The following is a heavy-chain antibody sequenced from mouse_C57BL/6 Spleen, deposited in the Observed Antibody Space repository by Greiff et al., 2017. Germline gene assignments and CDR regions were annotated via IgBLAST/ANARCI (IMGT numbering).Heavy chain of an antibody. Sequence: EVKLMESGPGLVKPSQSLSLTCSVTGYSITSGYYWNWIRQFPGNKLEWMGYISYDGSNNYNPSLKNRISITRDTSKNQFFLKLNSVTTEDTATYYCARDGGRNYYGYDAVYFDYWGQGTTLTVSS. CDR2: ISYDGSN. J-gene: IGHJ2*01. CDR3: ARDGGRNYYGYDAVYFDY. V-gene: IGHV3-6*01. CDR1: GYSITSGYY. D-gene: IGHD2-2*01.